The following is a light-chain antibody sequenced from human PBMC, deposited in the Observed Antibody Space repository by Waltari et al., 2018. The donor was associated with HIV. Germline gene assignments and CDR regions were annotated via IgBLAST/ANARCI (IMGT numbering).Light chain of an antibody. CDR2: WAI. Sequence: DIVMTQSPDSLAVSLGERAPINCKSSHSILYSSNNRNYLAWYQQKPGQPPKSLIYWAISLESGVPDRFSGSESGTDFTLTITSLQAEDVAVYYCQQYDSPPWTFGQGTKVEIK. CDR3: QQYDSPPWT. CDR1: HSILYSSNNRNY. J-gene: IGKJ1*01. V-gene: IGKV4-1*01.